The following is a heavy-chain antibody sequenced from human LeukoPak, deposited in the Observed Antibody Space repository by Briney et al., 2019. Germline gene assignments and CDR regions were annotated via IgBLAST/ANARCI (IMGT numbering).Heavy chain of an antibody. D-gene: IGHD5-18*01. CDR1: GGSISTYY. Sequence: SETLSLTCTVSGGSISTYYWSWLRQPPGKGLEWIGFISFSGSTNYNPSLKSRVTISIDTSKNQFSLKLSSVTAADTAVYYCARDRGDTAMAHPFDYWGQGTLVTVSS. V-gene: IGHV4-59*01. CDR3: ARDRGDTAMAHPFDY. J-gene: IGHJ4*02. CDR2: ISFSGST.